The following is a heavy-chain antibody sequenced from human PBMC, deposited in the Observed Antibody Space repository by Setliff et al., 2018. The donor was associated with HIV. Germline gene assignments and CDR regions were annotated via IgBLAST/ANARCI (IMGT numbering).Heavy chain of an antibody. CDR1: GGSFSAYY. CDR3: ARGGYSYGFGRHRAYFQY. J-gene: IGHJ1*01. V-gene: IGHV4-34*01. CDR2: INHSGGT. Sequence: SETLSLTCAVYGGSFSAYYWSWIRQTPGKGLEWIGEINHSGGTNYNPSLKSRVTMSVDTSKNQFSLKLSSVTAADTAVFYCARGGYSYGFGRHRAYFQYWGQG. D-gene: IGHD5-18*01.